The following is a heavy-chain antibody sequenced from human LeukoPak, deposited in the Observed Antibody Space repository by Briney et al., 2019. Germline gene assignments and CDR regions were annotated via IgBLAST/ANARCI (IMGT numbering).Heavy chain of an antibody. CDR1: GGSISPYY. CDR2: IYYSGST. J-gene: IGHJ3*02. V-gene: IGHV4-59*08. D-gene: IGHD3-3*01. CDR3: ARSDTIFGVVIALGAFDI. Sequence: SETLSLTCTVSGGSISPYYWSWIRQPPGKGLEWIGYIYYSGSTNYNPSLKSRVTISVDTSKNQFSLKLSSVTAADTAVYYCARSDTIFGVVIALGAFDIWGQGTMVTVSS.